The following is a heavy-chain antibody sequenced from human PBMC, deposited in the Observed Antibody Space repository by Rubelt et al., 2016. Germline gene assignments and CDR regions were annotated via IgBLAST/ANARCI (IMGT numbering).Heavy chain of an antibody. V-gene: IGHV1-18*01. CDR2: ISAYNGNT. Sequence: QVQLVQSGAEVKKPGASVKVSCQASGYTFTSYGISWVRPAPGPGLEWMGWISAYNGNTNYAQKLQGRVTMTPATSTSTADMGLRSLRSDDPAVYYCARDLPPFRRYNWNFPLDYWGQGTLVTVSS. J-gene: IGHJ4*02. CDR1: GYTFTSYG. CDR3: ARDLPPFRRYNWNFPLDY. D-gene: IGHD1-7*01.